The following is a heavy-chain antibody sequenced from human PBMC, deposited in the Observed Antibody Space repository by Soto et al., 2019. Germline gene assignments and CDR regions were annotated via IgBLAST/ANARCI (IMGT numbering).Heavy chain of an antibody. D-gene: IGHD6-19*01. Sequence: PGGSLRLSCAASALSFSMFTMNWVRQAPEKGLEWVSSISSGGSYIHYADSVKGRFTISRDNAKNSLYLQMNSLRAEDTAVYYCAITTVAGDAEYFQHWGQGTLVTVSS. CDR2: ISSGGSYI. J-gene: IGHJ1*01. CDR1: ALSFSMFT. CDR3: AITTVAGDAEYFQH. V-gene: IGHV3-21*01.